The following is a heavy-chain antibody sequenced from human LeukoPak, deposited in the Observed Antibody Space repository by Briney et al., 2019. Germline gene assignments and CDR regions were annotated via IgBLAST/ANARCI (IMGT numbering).Heavy chain of an antibody. D-gene: IGHD1-26*01. J-gene: IGHJ5*02. Sequence: ASVKVSCKASGYTFTSYGISWVRQAAGQGVEWMGWISPNNGGTYYAQKFHDRVTMTRDTSISTVYMELSRLRSDDTAVYYCARHVGATRDLDPWGQGTLVTVSS. V-gene: IGHV1-2*02. CDR3: ARHVGATRDLDP. CDR1: GYTFTSYG. CDR2: ISPNNGGT.